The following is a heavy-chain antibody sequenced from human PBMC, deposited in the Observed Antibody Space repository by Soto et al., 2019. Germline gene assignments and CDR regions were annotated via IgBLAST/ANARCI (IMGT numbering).Heavy chain of an antibody. V-gene: IGHV1-3*04. Sequence: ASVKVSCKASGYTFKSYQIYWVRQAPGQRPECMGWINISNGNTEYSQNFQGRVTMTRDTSASTAYMELSSLRSEDTAVYYCARDKDLTLVNPLDYWGQGNPVTVSS. CDR3: ARDKDLTLVNPLDY. CDR1: GYTFKSYQ. J-gene: IGHJ4*02. CDR2: INISNGNT. D-gene: IGHD4-17*01.